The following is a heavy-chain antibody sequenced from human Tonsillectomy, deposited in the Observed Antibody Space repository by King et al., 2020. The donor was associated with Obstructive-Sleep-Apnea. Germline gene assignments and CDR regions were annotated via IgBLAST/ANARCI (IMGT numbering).Heavy chain of an antibody. V-gene: IGHV1-2*02. CDR1: GYTFTGYY. D-gene: IGHD3-16*01. CDR3: ATDMGGYDSTSPAY. CDR2: ISPNSGAT. J-gene: IGHJ4*02. Sequence: QLVQSGAEVKKPGASVKVSCKASGYTFTGYYVHWVRQAPGQGLEWMGWISPNSGATKYAQRFQDRVTMTRDTSISTAYMDLSRLRSDDTAIYYCATDMGGYDSTSPAYWGQGTLVTVSS.